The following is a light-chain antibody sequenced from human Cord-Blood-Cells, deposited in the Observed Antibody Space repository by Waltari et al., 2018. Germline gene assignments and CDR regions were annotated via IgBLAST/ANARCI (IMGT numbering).Light chain of an antibody. J-gene: IGKJ3*01. V-gene: IGKV3-20*01. CDR3: QQYGSSPLFT. CDR2: GAS. Sequence: EIVLTQSPGTLSLSPGERATLSCRASQSVSSSYLAWYQQKPVQVPRLLIYGASSRATGIPDRFNGSGSGTDFTLTISRLEPEDFAVYYCQQYGSSPLFTFGPGTKVDIK. CDR1: QSVSSSY.